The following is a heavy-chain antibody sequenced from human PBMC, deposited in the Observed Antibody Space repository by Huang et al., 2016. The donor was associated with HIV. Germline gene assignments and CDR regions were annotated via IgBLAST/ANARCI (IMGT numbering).Heavy chain of an antibody. CDR2: ISYDGSEK. D-gene: IGHD3-3*01. V-gene: IGHV3-30*18. CDR3: VKDSPGVITIFGGDV. Sequence: QVQLVESGGGVVQPGRSLRLSCAASGFTFRQYAMHWVRQAPGKGLVLGALISYDGSEKYFGDSVKGRFTISRDNSKNMLDLQMNSLRPDDSAMYYCVKDSPGVITIFGGDVWGQGTTVTVSS. J-gene: IGHJ6*02. CDR1: GFTFRQYA.